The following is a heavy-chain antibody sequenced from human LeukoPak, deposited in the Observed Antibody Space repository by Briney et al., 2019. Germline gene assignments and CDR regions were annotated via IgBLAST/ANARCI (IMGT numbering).Heavy chain of an antibody. V-gene: IGHV3-21*01. D-gene: IGHD5-18*01. CDR1: GFTFSSYA. Sequence: GASLRLSCAASGFTFSSYAMNWVRQAPGKGLEWVSSISSSSSYIYYADSVKGRFTISRDNAKNSLYLQMNSLRAEDTAVYYCARRLVVDTDESFDYWGQGTLVTVSS. CDR3: ARRLVVDTDESFDY. J-gene: IGHJ4*02. CDR2: ISSSSSYI.